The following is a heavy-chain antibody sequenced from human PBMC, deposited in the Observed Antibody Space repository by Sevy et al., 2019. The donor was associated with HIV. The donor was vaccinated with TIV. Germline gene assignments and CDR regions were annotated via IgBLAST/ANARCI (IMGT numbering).Heavy chain of an antibody. J-gene: IGHJ4*02. CDR1: GYTFTSYG. D-gene: IGHD3-10*01. V-gene: IGHV1-18*01. CDR2: ISAYNGNT. Sequence: ASLKVSCKASGYTFTSYGISWVRQAPGQGLEWMGWISAYNGNTNYAQKLQGRVTMTTDTSTSTAYMELRSLRSDDTAVYYCARSGAITMVRGVITQMMVRKEYYFDYWGQGTLVTVSS. CDR3: ARSGAITMVRGVITQMMVRKEYYFDY.